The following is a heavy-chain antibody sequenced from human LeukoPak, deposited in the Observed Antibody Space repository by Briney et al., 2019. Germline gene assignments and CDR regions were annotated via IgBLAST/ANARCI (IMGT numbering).Heavy chain of an antibody. CDR3: ARDIQRYSSSWYRFGDY. CDR2: ISYDGSNK. J-gene: IGHJ4*02. Sequence: GGSLRLSCAAPGFTFSSYAMHWVRQAPGKGLEWVAVISYDGSNKYYADSVKGRFTISRDNSKNTLYLQMNSLRAEDTAVYYCARDIQRYSSSWYRFGDYWGQGTLVTVSS. CDR1: GFTFSSYA. D-gene: IGHD6-13*01. V-gene: IGHV3-30-3*01.